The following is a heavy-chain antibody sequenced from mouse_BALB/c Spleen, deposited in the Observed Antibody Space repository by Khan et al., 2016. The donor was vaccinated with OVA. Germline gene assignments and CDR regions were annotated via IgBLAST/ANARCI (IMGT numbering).Heavy chain of an antibody. CDR2: ITSGGSYT. CDR1: GFAFSSYS. Sequence: EVELVESGGGLVKPGGSLKLSCVASGFAFSSYSMSWVRQTPEKRLEWVATITSGGSYTYYPDSVKGRFTISRDNAKNTLYLQMSSLKSEDTGMYYCTRDRNYYGSSFYFDYWGQGTTLTVSS. V-gene: IGHV5-6-4*01. CDR3: TRDRNYYGSSFYFDY. J-gene: IGHJ2*01. D-gene: IGHD1-1*01.